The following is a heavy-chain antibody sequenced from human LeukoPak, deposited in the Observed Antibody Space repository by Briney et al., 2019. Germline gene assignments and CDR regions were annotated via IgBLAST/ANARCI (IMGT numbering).Heavy chain of an antibody. D-gene: IGHD3/OR15-3a*01. CDR2: ISYDGSNK. Sequence: GGSMRLSCAASGFTFSSYAMHWVRQAPGKGLEWVAVISYDGSNKYYADSVKGRFTISRDNSKNTLYLQMNSLRAEDTAVYYCAKEIDFARGMDVWGQGTTVTVSS. J-gene: IGHJ6*02. V-gene: IGHV3-30*04. CDR3: AKEIDFARGMDV. CDR1: GFTFSSYA.